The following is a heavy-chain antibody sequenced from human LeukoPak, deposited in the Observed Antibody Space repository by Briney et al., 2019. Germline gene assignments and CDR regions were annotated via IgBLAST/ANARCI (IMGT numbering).Heavy chain of an antibody. J-gene: IGHJ4*02. V-gene: IGHV3-48*01. D-gene: IGHD6-19*01. CDR1: GFTFSSYS. Sequence: GGSLRLSCAASGFTFSSYSMNWVRQAPGKGLEWVSYISSSCSTIYYADSVKGRFTISRDNAKNSLYLQMNSLRAEDTAVYYCAGGGAYSSGWCVSKPLRPGVASLDYWGQGTLVTVSS. CDR2: ISSSCSTI. CDR3: AGGGAYSSGWCVSKPLRPGVASLDY.